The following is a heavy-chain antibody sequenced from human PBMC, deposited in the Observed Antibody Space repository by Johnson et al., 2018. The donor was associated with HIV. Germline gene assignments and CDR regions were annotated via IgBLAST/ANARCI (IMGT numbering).Heavy chain of an antibody. CDR3: PVDTEAFDI. J-gene: IGHJ3*02. V-gene: IGHV3-30*04. CDR1: GFTFSSFT. Sequence: VQLVESGGGVVQPGRSLRLSCAASGFTFSSFTMHWVRQVPGKGLDWVAVISYTGGRKSYAASVKGRFTISRDNSKNTLYLQMNSLSAEDTAGYYCPVDTEAFDIWGQGTMVTVSS. D-gene: IGHD1-14*01. CDR2: ISYTGGRK.